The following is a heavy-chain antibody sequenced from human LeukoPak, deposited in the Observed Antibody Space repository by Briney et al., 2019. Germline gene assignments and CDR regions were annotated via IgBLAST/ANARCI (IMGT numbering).Heavy chain of an antibody. CDR3: AKDLGNYDSSGYYDP. Sequence: PGMSLRLSCAASGFTFRSYGMHWVRQAQGKGLEWVAVIWSDGSQQHYADSVKGRFTISRDNSKNTLYLQMNSLRAEDTAVYYCAKDLGNYDSSGYYDPWGQGTLVTVSS. CDR2: IWSDGSQQ. D-gene: IGHD3-22*01. V-gene: IGHV3-33*06. J-gene: IGHJ5*02. CDR1: GFTFRSYG.